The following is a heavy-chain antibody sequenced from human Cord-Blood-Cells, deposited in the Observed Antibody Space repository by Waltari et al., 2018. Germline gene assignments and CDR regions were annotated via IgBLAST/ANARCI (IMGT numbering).Heavy chain of an antibody. CDR2: INPNSGGT. J-gene: IGHJ6*02. V-gene: IGHV1-2*04. CDR1: GYTFTGYY. Sequence: QVQLVQSGAEVKKPGASVKVSCKASGYTFTGYYMHWVRQAPGPGLAWMGWINPNSGGTNYAQKFQGWVTMTRDTSISTAYMELSRLRSDDTAVYYCARSKGGDSGYDYYYYYGMDVWGQGTTVTVSS. D-gene: IGHD5-12*01. CDR3: ARSKGGDSGYDYYYYYGMDV.